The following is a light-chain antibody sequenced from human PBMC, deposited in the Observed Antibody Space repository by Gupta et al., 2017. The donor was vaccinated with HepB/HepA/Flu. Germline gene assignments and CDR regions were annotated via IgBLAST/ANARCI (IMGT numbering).Light chain of an antibody. V-gene: IGKV3-11*01. J-gene: IGKJ4*01. CDR3: QQRSNWPLT. Sequence: EIVLPQSPATLSLSPGERATLSCRASQSVSSYLAWYQQKPGQAPRLLIYDASNRATGIPARFSGSGSETDFTLTISSLEPEDFAVYYCQQRSNWPLTFGGGTKVEIK. CDR2: DAS. CDR1: QSVSSY.